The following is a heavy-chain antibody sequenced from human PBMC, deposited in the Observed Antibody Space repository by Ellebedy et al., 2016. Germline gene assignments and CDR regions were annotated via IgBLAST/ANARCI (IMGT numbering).Heavy chain of an antibody. Sequence: ASVKVSXKASGYTFTSYGISWVRQAPGQGLEWMGWISAYNGNTNYAQKLQGRVTMTTDTSTSTAYMELRSLRSDDTAVYYCAREGCSGGSCYSAFDYWGQGTLVTVSS. CDR3: AREGCSGGSCYSAFDY. D-gene: IGHD2-15*01. CDR2: ISAYNGNT. V-gene: IGHV1-18*01. CDR1: GYTFTSYG. J-gene: IGHJ4*02.